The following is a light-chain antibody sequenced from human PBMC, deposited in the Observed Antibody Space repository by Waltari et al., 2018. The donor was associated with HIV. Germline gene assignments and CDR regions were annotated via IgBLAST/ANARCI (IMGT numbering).Light chain of an antibody. V-gene: IGKV4-1*01. CDR1: LTVYFNSNNQNY. CDR3: QQYYTIEST. Sequence: IVMTQSPDSLPVSLGERATMNCRSILTVYFNSNNQNYLAWYQQKPGQSPKVLIYWAYTRASGVPGRFSGSGSGTDFNLTISSLQADDVAVYYCQQYYTIESTFGGGTKVEIK. CDR2: WAY. J-gene: IGKJ4*01.